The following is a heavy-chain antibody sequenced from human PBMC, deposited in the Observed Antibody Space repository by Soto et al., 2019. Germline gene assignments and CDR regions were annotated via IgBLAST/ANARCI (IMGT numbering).Heavy chain of an antibody. D-gene: IGHD3-22*01. V-gene: IGHV4-31*03. Sequence: SETLSLTCTVSGGSISSDGYYWSWIRQHPGKGLEWIGYIYYSGSTYYDPSLKSRVTISVDTSKNHFSLMLKSVTAADTAMYYCARGHFFSRGYSTALYTWAQGDEVTVSS. CDR1: GGSISSDGYY. CDR2: IYYSGST. CDR3: ARGHFFSRGYSTALYT. J-gene: IGHJ5*02.